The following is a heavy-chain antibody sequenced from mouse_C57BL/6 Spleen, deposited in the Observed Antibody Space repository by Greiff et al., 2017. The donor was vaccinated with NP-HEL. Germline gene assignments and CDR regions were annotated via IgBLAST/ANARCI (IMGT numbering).Heavy chain of an antibody. Sequence: VHLVESGAELVKPGASVKISCKASGYAFSSYWMNWVKQRPGRGLEWIGQIYPGDGDTNYNGKFKGKATLTADKSSSTAYMQLSSLTSEDSAVYFCARSKGTMVNYFDYWGQGTTLTVSS. V-gene: IGHV1-80*01. CDR3: ARSKGTMVNYFDY. D-gene: IGHD2-1*01. CDR2: IYPGDGDT. J-gene: IGHJ2*01. CDR1: GYAFSSYW.